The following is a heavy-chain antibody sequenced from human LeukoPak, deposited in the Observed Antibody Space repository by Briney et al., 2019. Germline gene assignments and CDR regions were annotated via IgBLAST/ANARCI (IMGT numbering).Heavy chain of an antibody. V-gene: IGHV3-11*01. CDR1: GFTFSDYY. Sequence: PGGSLRLSCAASGFTFSDYYMTWIRQAPGKGLEGVSYISSSGSTIYYADSVKGRFTISRDNAKNSLYLQMNSLRAEDTAVYYCARVEKQYQLLTYYYYYYMDVWGKGTTVTISS. CDR2: ISSSGSTI. CDR3: ARVEKQYQLLTYYYYYYMDV. D-gene: IGHD2-2*01. J-gene: IGHJ6*03.